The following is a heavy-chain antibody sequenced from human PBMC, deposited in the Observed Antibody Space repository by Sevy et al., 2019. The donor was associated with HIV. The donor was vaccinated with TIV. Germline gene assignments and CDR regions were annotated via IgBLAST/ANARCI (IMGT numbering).Heavy chain of an antibody. CDR3: AKGVPAGVDYYYYLDV. J-gene: IGHJ6*03. D-gene: IGHD5-12*01. CDR1: GFNFRRFA. CDR2: ITASGGNI. V-gene: IGHV3-23*01. Sequence: GGSLRLSCAASGFNFRRFAMSWVRLAPGKGLEWVSGITASGGNIYYIDSVKRRFTSSRENSKNTLYLQINGLRAEDTAIYFCAKGVPAGVDYYYYLDVWGKGTTVTVSS.